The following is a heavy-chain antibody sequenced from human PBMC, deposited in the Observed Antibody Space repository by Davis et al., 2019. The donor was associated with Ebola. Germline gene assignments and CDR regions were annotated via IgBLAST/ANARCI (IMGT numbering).Heavy chain of an antibody. CDR2: ISSSGSTI. V-gene: IGHV3-11*04. CDR1: GFTFSDYY. CDR3: TRGVDTTLASWSDALDV. Sequence: GGSLRLSCAASGFTFSDYYMSWIRQAPGKGLEWVSYISSSGSTIYYADSVKGRFTISRDNAKNTLYLQMDSLTDDDTALYYCTRGVDTTLASWSDALDVWGQGTMVTVSS. J-gene: IGHJ3*01. D-gene: IGHD2-15*01.